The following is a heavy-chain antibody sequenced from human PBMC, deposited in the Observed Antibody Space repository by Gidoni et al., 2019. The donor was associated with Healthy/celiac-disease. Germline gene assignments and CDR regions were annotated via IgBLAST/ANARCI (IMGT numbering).Heavy chain of an antibody. Sequence: QVTLKESGPVLVKPTETLTLTCTVPGFSLSNARMGVSWIRQPPGKALEWLAHIFSNDEKSYSTSLKSRLTISKDTSNSQVVITMTNMDPVDTATYYCARILTIFGVVTLPHWGQGTTVTVSS. D-gene: IGHD3-3*01. CDR3: ARILTIFGVVTLPH. CDR2: IFSNDEK. J-gene: IGHJ6*02. CDR1: GFSLSNARMG. V-gene: IGHV2-26*01.